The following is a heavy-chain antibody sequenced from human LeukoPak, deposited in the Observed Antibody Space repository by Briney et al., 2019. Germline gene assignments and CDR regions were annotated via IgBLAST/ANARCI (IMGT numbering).Heavy chain of an antibody. D-gene: IGHD3/OR15-3a*01. Sequence: QTGGSLRLSCAASGFTFHNYAMHWVRQAPGKGLEWVSLIRGDGTTYYADSVKGRFTISRDNGKNSLYLQMNSLRTGDSALYYCSRDDSRDLLLDCWGQGTLVSASS. V-gene: IGHV3-43*02. CDR2: IRGDGTT. CDR3: SRDDSRDLLLDC. J-gene: IGHJ4*02. CDR1: GFTFHNYA.